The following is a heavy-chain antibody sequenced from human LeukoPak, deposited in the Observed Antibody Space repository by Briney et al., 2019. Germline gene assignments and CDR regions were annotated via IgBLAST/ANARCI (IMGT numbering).Heavy chain of an antibody. Sequence: GASVKVSCKASGYTFNRYGISWMRQAPGQGLEWMGWISAYNGNTNYAQKLQGRVTMTTDTSTSTAYMELRSLRSDDAAVYYCARGAAADTSPSDYWGQGTLVTVSS. J-gene: IGHJ4*02. CDR3: ARGAAADTSPSDY. D-gene: IGHD6-13*01. V-gene: IGHV1-18*04. CDR1: GYTFNRYG. CDR2: ISAYNGNT.